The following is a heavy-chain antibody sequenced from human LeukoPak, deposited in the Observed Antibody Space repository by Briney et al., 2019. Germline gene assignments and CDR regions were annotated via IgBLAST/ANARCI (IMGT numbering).Heavy chain of an antibody. V-gene: IGHV3-48*01. J-gene: IGHJ3*02. CDR2: ISSSSSTI. CDR3: AREGLWSGYEHPNAFDI. D-gene: IGHD3-3*01. Sequence: GGSLRLSCAASGFTFCSYSMNWVRQAPGKGLEWVSYISSSSSTIYYADSVKGRFTISRDNAKNSLYLQMNSLRAEDTAVYYCAREGLWSGYEHPNAFDIWGQGTMVTVSS. CDR1: GFTFCSYS.